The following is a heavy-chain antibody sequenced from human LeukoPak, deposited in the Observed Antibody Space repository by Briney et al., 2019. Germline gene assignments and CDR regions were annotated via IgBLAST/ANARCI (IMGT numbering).Heavy chain of an antibody. D-gene: IGHD2-21*02. J-gene: IGHJ6*02. CDR1: GGSFSGYY. V-gene: IGHV4-34*01. CDR3: ARAGIVVVTAIHYYGMDV. Sequence: SETLSLTCAVYGGSFSGYYWSWIRQPPGKGLEWIGEINHSGSTNYNPSLKSRVTISVDTSKNQFSLKLSSVTAADTAVYYCARAGIVVVTAIHYYGMDVWGQGTTVTVSS. CDR2: INHSGST.